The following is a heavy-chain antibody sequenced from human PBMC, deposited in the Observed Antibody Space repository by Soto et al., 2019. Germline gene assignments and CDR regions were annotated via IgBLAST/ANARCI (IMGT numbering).Heavy chain of an antibody. Sequence: GGSLRLSCAASGFTFSNAWMSWVRQAPGKGLEWVGRIKSKADGGTTDYAAPVKGRFTISRDDSKNTLYLQMNSLKTEDTAVYYCTTWISTTRGMDVWGQGTTVTVSS. D-gene: IGHD2-2*03. CDR2: IKSKADGGTT. V-gene: IGHV3-15*01. CDR3: TTWISTTRGMDV. J-gene: IGHJ6*02. CDR1: GFTFSNAW.